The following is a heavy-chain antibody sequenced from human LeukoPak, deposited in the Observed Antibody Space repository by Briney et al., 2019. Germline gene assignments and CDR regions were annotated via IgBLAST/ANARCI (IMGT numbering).Heavy chain of an antibody. J-gene: IGHJ6*03. CDR1: EYSVSSNSAA. V-gene: IGHV6-1*01. CDR3: ARGPQLVDYYYIDV. CDR2: TDYRSNGYY. Sequence: SQTLSLTCAISEYSVSSNSAAWNWIRQSPSRGLEWLGRTDYRSNGYYDYAVSVKSRITINPDTSKNQFSLQLNSVTPEDTAVYYCARGPQLVDYYYIDVWGKGTTVTVSS. D-gene: IGHD6-13*01.